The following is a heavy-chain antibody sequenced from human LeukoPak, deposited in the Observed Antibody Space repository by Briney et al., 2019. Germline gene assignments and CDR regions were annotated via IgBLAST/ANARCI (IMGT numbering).Heavy chain of an antibody. CDR2: ISSNGGST. CDR3: ARLSFRRTLVIIPYFDY. D-gene: IGHD3-9*01. J-gene: IGHJ4*02. CDR1: GFTFSSYA. V-gene: IGHV3-64*01. Sequence: PGGSLRLSCAASGFTFSSYAMHWVRQAPGKGLEYVSAISSNGGSTYYANSVKGRFTISRDNSKNTLYLQMGSLRAEDMAVYYCARLSFRRTLVIIPYFDYWGQGTLVTVPS.